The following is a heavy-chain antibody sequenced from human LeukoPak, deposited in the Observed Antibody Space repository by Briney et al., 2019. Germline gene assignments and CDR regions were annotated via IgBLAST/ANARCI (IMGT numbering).Heavy chain of an antibody. CDR2: ISWNSGSI. D-gene: IGHD1-26*01. CDR3: AKDIRRYSGNYFDY. Sequence: GRSLRLSCAASGFTYDDYAMHWVRQAPGKGLEWVSGISWNSGSIGYADSVKGRFTISRDNAKNSLYLQMNSLRAEDTALYYCAKDIRRYSGNYFDYWGQGTLVTVSS. J-gene: IGHJ4*02. V-gene: IGHV3-9*01. CDR1: GFTYDDYA.